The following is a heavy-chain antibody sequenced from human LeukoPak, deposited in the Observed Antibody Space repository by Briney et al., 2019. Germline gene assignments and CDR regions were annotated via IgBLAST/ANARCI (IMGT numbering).Heavy chain of an antibody. CDR2: IKQDGSET. J-gene: IGHJ4*02. CDR3: AKSLDY. CDR1: GFTFSTSW. V-gene: IGHV3-7*01. Sequence: GGSLRLSCAASGFTFSTSWMDWVRQAPGKGLEWVANIKQDGSETYYVDSAKGRFTISRDNAKNSLYLQMDSLRVDDTAIYYCAKSLDYWGQGTLVTVS.